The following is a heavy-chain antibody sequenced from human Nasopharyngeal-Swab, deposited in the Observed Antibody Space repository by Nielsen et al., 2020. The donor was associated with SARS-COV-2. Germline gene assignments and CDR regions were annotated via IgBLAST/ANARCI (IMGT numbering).Heavy chain of an antibody. CDR3: AGWITMIRGGTFDI. Sequence: SVKVSCKASAGTFSSYAVSWVRQAPGQGLEWMGGIIPIFGTANYAQKFQGRVTITADESTSTAFMELSSLRSEDTAVYYCAGWITMIRGGTFDIWGQGTMVTVSS. D-gene: IGHD3-10*01. CDR1: AGTFSSYA. V-gene: IGHV1-69*13. J-gene: IGHJ3*02. CDR2: IIPIFGTA.